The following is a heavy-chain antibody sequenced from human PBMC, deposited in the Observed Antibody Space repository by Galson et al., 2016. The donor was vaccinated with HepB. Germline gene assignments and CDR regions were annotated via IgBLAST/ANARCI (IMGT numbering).Heavy chain of an antibody. V-gene: IGHV1-69*13. Sequence: SVKVSCKASGGTFSSYAVSWVRQAPGQGLEWMGGIIPILGTTNYVQKFQGRFTITADGSTSTAYMELSSLRSDDTAVYYCARDGNSYDSLGYYYGMEVWGQGTTVTVSS. CDR3: ARDGNSYDSLGYYYGMEV. D-gene: IGHD5-18*01. J-gene: IGHJ6*02. CDR1: GGTFSSYA. CDR2: IIPILGTT.